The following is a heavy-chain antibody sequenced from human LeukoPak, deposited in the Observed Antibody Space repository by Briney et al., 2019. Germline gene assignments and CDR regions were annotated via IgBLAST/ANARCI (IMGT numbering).Heavy chain of an antibody. D-gene: IGHD2-15*01. CDR2: INSDGSST. CDR1: GFTFSSYW. J-gene: IGHJ3*02. V-gene: IGHV3-74*01. CDR3: ARGCSGGSCHHDAFDI. Sequence: GGSLRLSCAASGFTFSSYWMHWVRQAPGKGLVLVSRINSDGSSTSYADSVKGRFTISRDNAKNTLYLQMNSLRAEDTAVYYCARGCSGGSCHHDAFDIWGQGTMVTVSS.